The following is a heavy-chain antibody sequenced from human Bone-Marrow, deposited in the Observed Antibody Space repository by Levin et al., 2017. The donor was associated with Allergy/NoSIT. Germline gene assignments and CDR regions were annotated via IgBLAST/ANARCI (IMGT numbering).Heavy chain of an antibody. Sequence: ASVKVSCKGSGYTFTTYWIGWVRQMPGKGLEWMGIIYPGDFDTRYSPSFQGQVTISADKSISTAYLQWSSLKASDTAIYYCGRHRSSDFSAYYGMDVWGQGTTVTVSS. CDR3: GRHRSSDFSAYYGMDV. V-gene: IGHV5-51*01. J-gene: IGHJ6*02. D-gene: IGHD3/OR15-3a*01. CDR2: IYPGDFDT. CDR1: GYTFTTYW.